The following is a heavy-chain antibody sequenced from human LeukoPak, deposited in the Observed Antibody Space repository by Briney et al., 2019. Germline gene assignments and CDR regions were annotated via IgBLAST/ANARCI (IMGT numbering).Heavy chain of an antibody. CDR2: SSGSGGSK. V-gene: IGHV3-23*01. CDR3: AKVYYYDSEHFDY. D-gene: IGHD3-22*01. CDR1: VFPFSSYA. J-gene: IGHJ4*02. Sequence: GGSLRLSCAASVFPFSSYAMHCVRQAPGKGREWVSASSGSGGSKYYAESVKGRFTISRDNSKNTLYLQMNSLRVEDTAVYYCAKVYYYDSEHFDYWGQGTLVTVSS.